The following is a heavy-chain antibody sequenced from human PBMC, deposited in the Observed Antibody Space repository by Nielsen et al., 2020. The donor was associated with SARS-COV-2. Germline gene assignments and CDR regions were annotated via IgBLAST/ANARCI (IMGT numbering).Heavy chain of an antibody. V-gene: IGHV3-30*04. D-gene: IGHD6-19*01. J-gene: IGHJ4*02. CDR1: GFTFSSYA. Sequence: GALRLSCAASGFTFSSYAMHWVRQAPGKGLEWVAVISYDGSNKYYADSVKGRFTISRDNSKNTLYLQMNSLRAEDTAVYYCASVALPGIAVAGVDYWGQGTLVTVSS. CDR2: ISYDGSNK. CDR3: ASVALPGIAVAGVDY.